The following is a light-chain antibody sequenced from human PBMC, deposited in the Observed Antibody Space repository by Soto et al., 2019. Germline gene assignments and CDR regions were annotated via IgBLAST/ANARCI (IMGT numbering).Light chain of an antibody. Sequence: EVVLTQSPATLSLSPGERATLSCRASQAVATFLAWFQQKPGQTPRLLIYDASKRATVVPARFSGSGSGTDFTLTISRLWPEEFAVYYCHQRTTWPQITFRQGTRLDIK. CDR1: QAVATF. V-gene: IGKV3-11*01. CDR2: DAS. J-gene: IGKJ5*01. CDR3: HQRTTWPQIT.